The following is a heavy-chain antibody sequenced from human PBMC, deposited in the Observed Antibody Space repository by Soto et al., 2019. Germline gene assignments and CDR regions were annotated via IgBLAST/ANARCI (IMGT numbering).Heavy chain of an antibody. CDR1: GFTFTSYN. D-gene: IGHD4-4*01. J-gene: IGHJ4*02. CDR3: ARRLAPTVSALGY. CDR2: ISEDGGTE. Sequence: HVQLVESGGGVVQAGGSLRLSCTASGFTFTSYNFHWVRQAPGKGLEWVAVISEDGGTEYFADSVRGRFLISKDTSKNTVYLQMNGRRPEETGIYFCARRLAPTVSALGYWGQGTLVSVSS. V-gene: IGHV3-30-3*01.